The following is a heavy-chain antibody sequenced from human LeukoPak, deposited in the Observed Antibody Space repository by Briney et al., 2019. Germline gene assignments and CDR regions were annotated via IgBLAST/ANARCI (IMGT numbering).Heavy chain of an antibody. CDR3: VRYRRLRMIAPYAFDI. D-gene: IGHD2-21*01. CDR2: IYHSGST. V-gene: IGHV4-30-4*08. J-gene: IGHJ3*02. CDR1: GGSISSGDYY. Sequence: SETLSLTCTVSGGSISSGDYYWSWLRQPPGKGLEWIGNIYHSGSTYYNPSLKSRPTISVDTSKNQFSLKLRSVTAADTAVYYCVRYRRLRMIAPYAFDIWGQGTMVTVSS.